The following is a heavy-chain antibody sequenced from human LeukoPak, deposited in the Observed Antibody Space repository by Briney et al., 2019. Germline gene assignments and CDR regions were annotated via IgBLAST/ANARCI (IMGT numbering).Heavy chain of an antibody. CDR1: GFTFSSYW. CDR3: ARGRYYGSGSYGI. V-gene: IGHV3-7*01. Sequence: PGGSLRLSCAASGFTFSSYWMSWVRQAPGKGLEWVANIKQDGSEKYYVDSVKGRFTISRDNAKNSLYLQMNSLRAEDTAVYYCARGRYYGSGSYGIWGQGTLVTVSS. CDR2: IKQDGSEK. J-gene: IGHJ4*02. D-gene: IGHD3-10*01.